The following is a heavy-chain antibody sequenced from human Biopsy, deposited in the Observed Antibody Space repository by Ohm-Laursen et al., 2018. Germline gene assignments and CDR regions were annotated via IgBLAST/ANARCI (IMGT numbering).Heavy chain of an antibody. V-gene: IGHV4-38-2*01. Sequence: SDTLSLTWAVSGYSVTNDYYWGWIRQPPGKGLEWIGNIYYDGITYYNPSLKSRVAMSVDTSKNQISLRLTSVTAADTAVYYCARVAGGYAYYYGMDVWGQGTTVIVSS. CDR3: ARVAGGYAYYYGMDV. J-gene: IGHJ6*02. CDR1: GYSVTNDYY. CDR2: IYYDGIT. D-gene: IGHD5-12*01.